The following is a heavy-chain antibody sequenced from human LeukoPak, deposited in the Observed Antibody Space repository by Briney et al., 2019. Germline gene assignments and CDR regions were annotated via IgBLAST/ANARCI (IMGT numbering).Heavy chain of an antibody. V-gene: IGHV4-59*12. CDR1: GGSISSYY. CDR3: ARPTSKLGSFDY. D-gene: IGHD2/OR15-2a*01. CDR2: IYYSGST. Sequence: TPSETLSLTCTVSGGSISSYYWSWIRQPPGKGLEWIGYIYYSGSTNYNPSLKSRVTMSVDTSKNQFSLKLSSVTAAGTAVYYCARPTSKLGSFDYWGQGTLVTVSS. J-gene: IGHJ4*02.